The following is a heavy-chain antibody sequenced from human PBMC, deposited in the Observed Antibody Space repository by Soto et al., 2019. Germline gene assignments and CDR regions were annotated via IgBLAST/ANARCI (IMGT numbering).Heavy chain of an antibody. D-gene: IGHD3-3*01. CDR1: GYSFTNHC. V-gene: IGHV1-46*01. J-gene: IGHJ2*01. CDR2: INPRTGST. Sequence: QVQLVQSGADVKKPGTSVKVSCKAAGYSFTNHCMYWVRQAPGQALEWMGMINPRTGSTRYAQTFQARVTLTSDTSTTTVYTELSTLISDDTAVYYCARDGGRLTASWHYDLWGPGTLVTVSS. CDR3: ARDGGRLTASWHYDL.